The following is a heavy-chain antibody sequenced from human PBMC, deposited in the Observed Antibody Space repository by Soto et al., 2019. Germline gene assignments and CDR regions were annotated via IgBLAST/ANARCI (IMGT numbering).Heavy chain of an antibody. CDR2: TSPAGSST. V-gene: IGHV3-74*01. CDR1: GFTVTSYW. CDR3: ARGNTGYGNFDY. D-gene: IGHD5-12*01. J-gene: IGHJ4*02. Sequence: DVQLVESGGGIVQPGGSLRLSCAVSGFTVTSYWMHWVRQAPGKGLVWVSRTSPAGSSTYYADFVRGRFTISKDTAKNTLYLQINSLGAEDTAVYYCARGNTGYGNFDYWGQGTLVTVSS.